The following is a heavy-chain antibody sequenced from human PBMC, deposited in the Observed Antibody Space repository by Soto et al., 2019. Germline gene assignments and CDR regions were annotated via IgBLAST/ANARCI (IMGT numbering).Heavy chain of an antibody. D-gene: IGHD6-13*01. V-gene: IGHV3-53*01. CDR2: IYSGGSP. CDR1: GFTVSSNY. J-gene: IGHJ4*02. CDR3: ARDHRYSSWSSFAY. Sequence: EVQLVESGGGLIQPGGSLRLSCAASGFTVSSNYMSWVRQAPGKGLEWVSVIYSGGSPYYADSVKGRFTISRDNSMNTRYLQIHILRAEDTAVYYCARDHRYSSWSSFAYWGQGTLVTVSS.